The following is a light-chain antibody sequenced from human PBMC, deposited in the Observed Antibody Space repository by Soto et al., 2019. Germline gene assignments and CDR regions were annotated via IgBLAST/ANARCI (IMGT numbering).Light chain of an antibody. Sequence: QSALTQPPSASGSPGQSVTISCTGTSSDVGGYNYVSWYQQHPGKAPKLMIYEVSKRPSGVPDRFSGSKSANTAALTVSGLEAEDEAEYYCSSYAGSKTLFGGGTKLTVL. CDR2: EVS. V-gene: IGLV2-8*01. CDR1: SSDVGGYNY. J-gene: IGLJ2*01. CDR3: SSYAGSKTL.